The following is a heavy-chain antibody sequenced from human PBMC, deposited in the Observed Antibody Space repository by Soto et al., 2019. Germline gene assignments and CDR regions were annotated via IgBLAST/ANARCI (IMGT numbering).Heavy chain of an antibody. J-gene: IGHJ4*02. CDR1: GGSISSGGYS. D-gene: IGHD6-19*01. CDR3: ARAGGLGAVAVDY. CDR2: IYHSGST. V-gene: IGHV4-30-2*01. Sequence: QLQLQESGSGLVKPSQTLSLTCAVSGGSISSGGYSWSWIRQPPGKGLEWIGYIYHSGSTYYTPSRKSRVTISVDRSKNQFSLKLSSVTAADTAVYYCARAGGLGAVAVDYWGQGNLVTVSS.